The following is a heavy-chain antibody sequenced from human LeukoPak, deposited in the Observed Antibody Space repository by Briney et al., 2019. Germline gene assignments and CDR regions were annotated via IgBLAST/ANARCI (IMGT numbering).Heavy chain of an antibody. Sequence: PGGSLRLSCAASGFTFSSYTMNWVRQAPGKGLESVSSISSSSSFIYYADSVKGRFTISRDNAKNSLYLQMNSLRADDTAVYYCARSSGYDGYWGQGTLVTVSS. CDR3: ARSSGYDGY. CDR2: ISSSSSFI. V-gene: IGHV3-21*01. CDR1: GFTFSSYT. D-gene: IGHD5-12*01. J-gene: IGHJ4*02.